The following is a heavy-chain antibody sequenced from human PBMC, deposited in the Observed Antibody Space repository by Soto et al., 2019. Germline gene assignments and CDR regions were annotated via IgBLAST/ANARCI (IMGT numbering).Heavy chain of an antibody. V-gene: IGHV3-74*01. J-gene: IGHJ4*02. Sequence: EVQLVESGGGLVQPGGSLRLSCAASGFTFSSFWMYWVRQAPGKGLVWVSRINSDASTTSYADSVKGRFTISRDNAKNPLDLQMNRPRAEDPAGYYRARIPPGWGGGQLVLDYWGQGTLVTVSS. CDR1: GFTFSSFW. CDR3: ARIPPGWGGGQLVLDY. CDR2: INSDASTT. D-gene: IGHD6-13*01.